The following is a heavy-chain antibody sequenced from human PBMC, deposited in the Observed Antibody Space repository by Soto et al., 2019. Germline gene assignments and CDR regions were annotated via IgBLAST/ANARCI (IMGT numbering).Heavy chain of an antibody. Sequence: GGSLRLSCAASGFTFSSYGMHWVRQAPGKGLEWVAVISYDGNNKHYADSVKGRFTISRDNSKNTLYLQMNSLRAEDTAVYYCAKDFSRGTYYDSSGYLFDYWGRGTLVTVSS. CDR1: GFTFSSYG. D-gene: IGHD3-22*01. CDR3: AKDFSRGTYYDSSGYLFDY. CDR2: ISYDGNNK. J-gene: IGHJ4*02. V-gene: IGHV3-30*18.